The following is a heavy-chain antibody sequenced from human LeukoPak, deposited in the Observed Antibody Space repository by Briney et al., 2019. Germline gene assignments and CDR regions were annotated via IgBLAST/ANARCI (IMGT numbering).Heavy chain of an antibody. CDR2: INHSGST. J-gene: IGHJ4*02. V-gene: IGHV4-34*01. CDR3: AREDGYSSGPDY. CDR1: GGSFSGYY. D-gene: IGHD6-19*01. Sequence: SETLSLTCADYGGSFSGYYWSWIRQPPGKGLEWIGEINHSGSTNYNPSLKSRVTISVDTSKNQFSLKLSSVTAADTAVYYCAREDGYSSGPDYWGQGTLVTVSS.